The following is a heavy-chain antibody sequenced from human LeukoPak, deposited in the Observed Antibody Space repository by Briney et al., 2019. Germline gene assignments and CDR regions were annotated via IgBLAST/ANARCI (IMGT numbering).Heavy chain of an antibody. CDR1: GYTFTGYY. CDR2: INPNSGGT. CDR3: ARDLSGMATSPLDY. D-gene: IGHD5-24*01. Sequence: GASVKVSCKASGYTFTGYYMHWVRQAPGQGLEWMGRINPNSGGTNYAQKFQGRVTMTRDTSISTAYMELSRLRSDDTAVYYCARDLSGMATSPLDYWGQGTLVTVSS. J-gene: IGHJ4*02. V-gene: IGHV1-2*06.